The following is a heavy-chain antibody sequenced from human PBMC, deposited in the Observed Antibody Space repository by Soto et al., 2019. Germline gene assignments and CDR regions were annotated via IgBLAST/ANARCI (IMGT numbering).Heavy chain of an antibody. Sequence: SETLSLTCTVSGGSISSYYWSWIRQPPGKGLEWIGYIYYSGSTNYNPSLKSRVTISVDTSKNQFSLKLSSVTAADTAVYYCARDHVSYYGSGLDAFDIWGQGTMVTVSS. V-gene: IGHV4-59*01. CDR3: ARDHVSYYGSGLDAFDI. D-gene: IGHD3-10*01. CDR2: IYYSGST. CDR1: GGSISSYY. J-gene: IGHJ3*02.